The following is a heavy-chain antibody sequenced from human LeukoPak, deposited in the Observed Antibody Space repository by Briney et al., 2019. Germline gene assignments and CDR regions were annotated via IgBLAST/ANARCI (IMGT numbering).Heavy chain of an antibody. Sequence: SETLSLTCAVYGGSFSDYYWTWIRQPPGKGLEWIGEINHSGSTNYNPSLKSRVTISVDTSKNQFSLKLSSVTAADTAVYYCARVRSYYYGSGSYMDVWGKGTTVTVSS. CDR2: INHSGST. V-gene: IGHV4-34*01. CDR3: ARVRSYYYGSGSYMDV. J-gene: IGHJ6*03. CDR1: GGSFSDYY. D-gene: IGHD3-10*01.